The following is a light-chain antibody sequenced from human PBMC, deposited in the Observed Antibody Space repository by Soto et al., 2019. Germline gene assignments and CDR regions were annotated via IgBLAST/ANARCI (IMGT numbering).Light chain of an antibody. CDR1: QSVSTS. CDR2: DAS. Sequence: EIVLTQSPATLSLSPGERATLSCRASQSVSTSLAWYQQKPCQAPRLLIYDASNRSTGIPARFSGSGSGTDFRLTVSSLEPEDFALYYCQQRSNWPWTFGQGTKVEIK. CDR3: QQRSNWPWT. V-gene: IGKV3-11*01. J-gene: IGKJ1*01.